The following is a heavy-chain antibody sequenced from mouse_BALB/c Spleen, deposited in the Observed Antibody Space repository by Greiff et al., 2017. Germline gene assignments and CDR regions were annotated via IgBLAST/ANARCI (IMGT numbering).Heavy chain of an antibody. Sequence: VKLMESGPGLVAPSQSLSITCTVSGFSLTSYGVHWVRQPPGKGLEWLGVIWASGSTKYNSAFMSRLSISKDNAKSHVFLKMNSLQTDDTAMYYCAGGRGGGNYDFAYWGQGTLVTVSA. CDR1: GFSLTSYG. CDR2: IWASGST. CDR3: AGGRGGGNYDFAY. D-gene: IGHD2-1*01. V-gene: IGHV2-9*02. J-gene: IGHJ3*01.